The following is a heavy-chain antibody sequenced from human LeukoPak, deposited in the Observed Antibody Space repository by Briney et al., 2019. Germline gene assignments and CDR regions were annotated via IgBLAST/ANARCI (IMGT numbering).Heavy chain of an antibody. J-gene: IGHJ4*02. D-gene: IGHD2-15*01. Sequence: GGSLRLSCAASGFTFSSYSMNWVRQAPGKGLEGVSSISSSSSYIYYADSVKGRFTISRDNAKNSLYLQMNSLRAEDTAVYYCARGGCSGGSCYAVDYWGQGTLVTVSS. V-gene: IGHV3-21*01. CDR1: GFTFSSYS. CDR3: ARGGCSGGSCYAVDY. CDR2: ISSSSSYI.